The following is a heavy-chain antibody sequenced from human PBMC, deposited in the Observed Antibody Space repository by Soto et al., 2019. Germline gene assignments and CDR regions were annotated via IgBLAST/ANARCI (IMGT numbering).Heavy chain of an antibody. Sequence: SVKVSCKASGGTFSIYTISWVRQAPGQGLEWMGRIIPILGIANYAQKFQGRVTITADKSTSTAYMELSSLRSEDTAVYYCARDRGDCSSTSCYSYAFDIWGQGTMVTVS. D-gene: IGHD2-2*01. CDR1: GGTFSIYT. J-gene: IGHJ3*02. CDR3: ARDRGDCSSTSCYSYAFDI. V-gene: IGHV1-69*04. CDR2: IIPILGIA.